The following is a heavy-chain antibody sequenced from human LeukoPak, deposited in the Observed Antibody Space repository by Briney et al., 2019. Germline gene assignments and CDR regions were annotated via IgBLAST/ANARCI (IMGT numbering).Heavy chain of an antibody. D-gene: IGHD6-13*01. V-gene: IGHV4-59*01. CDR1: GGSISSYY. CDR2: IYYSGST. CDR3: ARGEGYSSSPDYFDY. J-gene: IGHJ4*02. Sequence: PSETLSLTCTVSGGSISSYYWSWIRQPPGKGLEWIGYIYYSGSTNYNPSLKSRVTISVDTSKNQFSLKLSSVTAADTAVYYSARGEGYSSSPDYFDYWGQGTLVTVSS.